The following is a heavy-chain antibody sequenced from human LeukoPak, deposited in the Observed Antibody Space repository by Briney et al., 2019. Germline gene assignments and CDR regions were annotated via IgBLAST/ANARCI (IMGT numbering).Heavy chain of an antibody. J-gene: IGHJ5*02. Sequence: ASVKVSCKASGYTFTSYDINWVRQATGQGLEWMGWMNPNSGNTGYAQKLQGRVTITRNTSISTACMELSSLRSEDTAVYYCARESSASTYYDFWSGYYRWFDPWGQGTLVTVSS. V-gene: IGHV1-8*03. D-gene: IGHD3-3*01. CDR2: MNPNSGNT. CDR3: ARESSASTYYDFWSGYYRWFDP. CDR1: GYTFTSYD.